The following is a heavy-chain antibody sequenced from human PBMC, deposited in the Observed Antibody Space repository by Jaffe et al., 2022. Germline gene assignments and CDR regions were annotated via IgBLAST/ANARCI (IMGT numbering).Heavy chain of an antibody. CDR1: GGSISSSSYY. Sequence: QLQLQESGPGLVKPSETLSLTCTVSGGSISSSSYYWGWIRQPPGKGLEWIGSIYYSGSTYYNPSLKSRVTISVDTSKNQFSLKLSSVTAADTAVYYCSTVTTYRPQKFDYWGQGTLVTVSS. CDR2: IYYSGST. D-gene: IGHD4-17*01. CDR3: STVTTYRPQKFDY. J-gene: IGHJ4*02. V-gene: IGHV4-39*01.